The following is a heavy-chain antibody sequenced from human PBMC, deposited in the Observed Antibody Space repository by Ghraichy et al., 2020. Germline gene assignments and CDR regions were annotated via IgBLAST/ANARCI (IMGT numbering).Heavy chain of an antibody. D-gene: IGHD6-13*01. CDR2: ISSSGGTT. CDR1: GFTFSGYE. CDR3: ARGNFEAAGFRGMDV. Sequence: GGSLRLSCAASGFTFSGYEINWVRQAPGQGLEWVSYISSSGGTTYYADSVRGRFTISRDNADDSVYLQMNSPRVEDTAVYYCARGNFEAAGFRGMDVWGQGATVSVSS. J-gene: IGHJ6*02. V-gene: IGHV3-48*03.